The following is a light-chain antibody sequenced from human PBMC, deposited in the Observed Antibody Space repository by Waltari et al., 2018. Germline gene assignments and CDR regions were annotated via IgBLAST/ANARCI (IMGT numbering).Light chain of an antibody. Sequence: EVVLTQSPVTLSLSPGERATLSCRASRSVSTYLAWYQQRPGQAPRLLIYASSNRATGIPARFSGSGSGTDFTLTISSLEPEDFAVYYCQQRSNWGLTFGGGTKVE. CDR2: ASS. V-gene: IGKV3-11*01. J-gene: IGKJ4*01. CDR1: RSVSTY. CDR3: QQRSNWGLT.